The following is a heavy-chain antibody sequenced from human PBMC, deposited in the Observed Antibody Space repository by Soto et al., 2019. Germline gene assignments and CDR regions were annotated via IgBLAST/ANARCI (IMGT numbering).Heavy chain of an antibody. Sequence: GGSLRLSCAASGFTSSSYAMSWVRQAPGKGLEWVSAISGSGGSTYYADSVKGRFTISRDNSKNTLYLQMNSLRAEDTAVYYCAKAVGTYYYDSSGYLRSGYFDYWGQGTLVTVSS. CDR3: AKAVGTYYYDSSGYLRSGYFDY. V-gene: IGHV3-23*01. CDR1: GFTSSSYA. D-gene: IGHD3-22*01. J-gene: IGHJ4*02. CDR2: ISGSGGST.